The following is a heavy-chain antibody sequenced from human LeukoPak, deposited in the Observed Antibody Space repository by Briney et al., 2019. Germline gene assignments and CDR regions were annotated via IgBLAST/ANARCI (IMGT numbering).Heavy chain of an antibody. D-gene: IGHD3-3*01. J-gene: IGHJ4*02. CDR1: GVSVSSGSYY. CDR3: ARGPVDDFWSGYYYFDY. Sequence: SETLSLTCTVSGVSVSSGSYYWSWIRQPPGKGLEWIGYIYYSGSTNYNPSLKSRVTISVDTSKNQFSLKLSSVTAADTAVYYCARGPVDDFWSGYYYFDYWGQGTLVTVSS. V-gene: IGHV4-61*01. CDR2: IYYSGST.